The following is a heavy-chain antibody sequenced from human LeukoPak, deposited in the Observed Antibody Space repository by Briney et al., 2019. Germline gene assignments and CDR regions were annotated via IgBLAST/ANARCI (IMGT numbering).Heavy chain of an antibody. CDR1: GFTVSSYY. CDR2: VHSIGTT. Sequence: GGSLRLSCAASGFTVSSYYMSWVRQAPGKGLEWVSVVHSIGTTSYADSVKGRFTISRDNSKNTLYLQMNSLRAEDTAVYYCARAVYSGSYHVGESDYWGQGTLVTVSS. D-gene: IGHD1-26*01. V-gene: IGHV3-53*01. CDR3: ARAVYSGSYHVGESDY. J-gene: IGHJ4*02.